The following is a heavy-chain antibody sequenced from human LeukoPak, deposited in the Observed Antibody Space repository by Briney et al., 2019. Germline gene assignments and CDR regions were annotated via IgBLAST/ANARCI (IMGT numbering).Heavy chain of an antibody. CDR3: AREFRSSWGNWFDP. J-gene: IGHJ5*02. CDR1: GYTFTGYY. CDR2: INPNSGGT. Sequence: ASVKVSCKASGYTFTGYYMHWVRQAPGQGLEWMGWINPNSGGTNYAQKFQGRVTMTRDTSISTAYMELSGLRSDDTAVYYCAREFRSSWGNWFDPWGQRTLVTVSS. D-gene: IGHD6-13*01. V-gene: IGHV1-2*02.